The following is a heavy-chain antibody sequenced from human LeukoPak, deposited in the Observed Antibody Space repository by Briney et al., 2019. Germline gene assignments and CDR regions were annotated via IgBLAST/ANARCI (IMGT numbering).Heavy chain of an antibody. V-gene: IGHV4-34*01. J-gene: IGHJ6*03. CDR3: AREKIGTGTVLGKDYYYMDV. CDR2: INHGGST. Sequence: SETLSLTCAVSGGSFSGHYWNWIRRPPGKGLEWIGEINHGGSTNYNPSLKSRVTISVDTSQNQFSLRLSSVTAADTAMYYCAREKIGTGTVLGKDYYYMDVWGKGTTVTVSS. D-gene: IGHD3-16*01. CDR1: GGSFSGHY.